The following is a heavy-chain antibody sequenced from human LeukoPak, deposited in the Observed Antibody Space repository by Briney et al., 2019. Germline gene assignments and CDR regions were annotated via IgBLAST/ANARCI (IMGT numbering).Heavy chain of an antibody. J-gene: IGHJ4*02. CDR2: IYYSGST. Sequence: PSETLSLTCTVSGGSISSSSYYWGWIRQPPGKGLEWIESIYYSGSTYYNPSLKSRVTISVDTSKNQFSLKLSSVTAADTAVYYRASEPATGSKRDYFDYWGQGTLVTVSS. V-gene: IGHV4-39*07. D-gene: IGHD1-14*01. CDR1: GGSISSSSYY. CDR3: ASEPATGSKRDYFDY.